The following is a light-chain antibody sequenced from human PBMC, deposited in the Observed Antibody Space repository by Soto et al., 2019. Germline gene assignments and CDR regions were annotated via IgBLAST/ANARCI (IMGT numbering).Light chain of an antibody. V-gene: IGKV3-20*01. CDR2: GAS. Sequence: EIVLTQSPGTLYLSPGERATLSCRASQSISSSYLAWYQQKPGQAPRLLIYGASSRATDIPDRFSGSGSGTDFTLTISRLEPEDCAVYYCQEYGSSRTFGQGTKVEI. CDR1: QSISSSY. J-gene: IGKJ1*01. CDR3: QEYGSSRT.